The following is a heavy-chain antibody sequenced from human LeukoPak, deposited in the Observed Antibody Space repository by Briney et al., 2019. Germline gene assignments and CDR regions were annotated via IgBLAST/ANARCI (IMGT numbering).Heavy chain of an antibody. CDR3: ARELIYWNDGYYYYYGMDV. D-gene: IGHD1-1*01. Sequence: SETLSLTCTVSGGSISSYYWSWIRQPPGKGLEWIGYIYYSGSTNYNPSLKSRVTISVDTSKNQFSLKLSSVTAADTAVYYCARELIYWNDGYYYYYGMDVWGQGTTVTVSS. J-gene: IGHJ6*02. CDR1: GGSISSYY. V-gene: IGHV4-59*01. CDR2: IYYSGST.